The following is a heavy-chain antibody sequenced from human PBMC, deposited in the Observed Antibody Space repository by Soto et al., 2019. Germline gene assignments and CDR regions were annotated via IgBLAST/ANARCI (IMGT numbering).Heavy chain of an antibody. V-gene: IGHV3-13*01. CDR1: GFTFSSYD. CDR3: ARGGSGPRAGAFDI. J-gene: IGHJ3*02. D-gene: IGHD6-19*01. Sequence: GGSLRLSCAASGFTFSSYDMHWVLQATGKGLEWVSAIGTAGDTYYPGSVKGRFTISRENAKNSLYLQMNSLRAGDTAVYYCARGGSGPRAGAFDIWGQGTMVTVSS. CDR2: IGTAGDT.